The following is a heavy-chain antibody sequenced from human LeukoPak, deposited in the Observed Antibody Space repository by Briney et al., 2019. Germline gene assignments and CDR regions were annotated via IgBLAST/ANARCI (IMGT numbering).Heavy chain of an antibody. J-gene: IGHJ4*02. V-gene: IGHV3-9*01. CDR2: ISWNGGGI. CDR1: GFTFDDYA. CDR3: AKGTTTGYSSSWSDC. D-gene: IGHD6-13*01. Sequence: PGRSLRLSCAASGFTFDDYAMHWVRQVPGKGLEWVSGISWNGGGIGYADSVKGRFTISRDNAKKSLYLQMNSLRAEDTALYYCAKGTTTGYSSSWSDCWGQGTLVTVSS.